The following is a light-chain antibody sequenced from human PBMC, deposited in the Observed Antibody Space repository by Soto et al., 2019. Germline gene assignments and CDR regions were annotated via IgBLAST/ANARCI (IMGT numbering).Light chain of an antibody. V-gene: IGKV3-20*01. CDR3: QQDGSSRWT. Sequence: EIVLTQSPGTLSLSPGERATLSCRASQSVSSSYLAWYQQNRGQAPRLLIYGASSRAPGIPDRFGGSGSGTDFTLTISRLEPEDFAVYYCQQDGSSRWTFGKGTKV. CDR1: QSVSSSY. J-gene: IGKJ1*01. CDR2: GAS.